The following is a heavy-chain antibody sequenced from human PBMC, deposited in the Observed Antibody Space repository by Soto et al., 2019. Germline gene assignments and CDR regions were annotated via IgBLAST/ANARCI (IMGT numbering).Heavy chain of an antibody. D-gene: IGHD6-19*01. CDR3: ARRFGIAVAGNQDNWFDP. Sequence: QVQLVQSGAEVKKPGASVKVSCKASGYTFTSYGITWVRQAPGQGLEWMGWISAYNGNTNYAQKLQGRVTMTTDTSTSTAYMELRSLRSDDTAVYYCARRFGIAVAGNQDNWFDPWGQGTLVTVSS. J-gene: IGHJ5*02. CDR2: ISAYNGNT. CDR1: GYTFTSYG. V-gene: IGHV1-18*01.